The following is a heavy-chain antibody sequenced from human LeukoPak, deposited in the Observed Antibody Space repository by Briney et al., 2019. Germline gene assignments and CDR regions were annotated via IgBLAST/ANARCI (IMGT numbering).Heavy chain of an antibody. CDR1: GCTFTGYY. CDR2: INPNSGGT. Sequence: GASVKVSCKASGCTFTGYYMHWVRQAPGQGLEWMGWINPNSGGTNYAQKFQGRVTMTRDTSISTAYMELSRLRSDDTAVYYCARDQRGGSYWAGGYWGQGTLVTVSS. D-gene: IGHD1-26*01. CDR3: ARDQRGGSYWAGGY. J-gene: IGHJ4*02. V-gene: IGHV1-2*02.